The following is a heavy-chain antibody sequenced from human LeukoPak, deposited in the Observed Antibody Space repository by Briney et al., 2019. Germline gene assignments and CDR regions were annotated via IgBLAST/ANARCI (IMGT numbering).Heavy chain of an antibody. CDR3: AKRRGFGELNFDY. Sequence: PGGSLRLSCAASGFTFSSYGMHWVRQAPGKGLEWVAVISYDGSNKYYADSVEGRFTISRDNSKSTLYLQMNSLRAEDTAVYYCAKRRGFGELNFDYWGQGTLVTVSS. J-gene: IGHJ4*02. CDR1: GFTFSSYG. CDR2: ISYDGSNK. V-gene: IGHV3-30*18. D-gene: IGHD3-10*01.